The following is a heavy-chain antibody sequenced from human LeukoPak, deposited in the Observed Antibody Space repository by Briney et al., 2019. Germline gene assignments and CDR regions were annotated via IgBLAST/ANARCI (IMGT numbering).Heavy chain of an antibody. CDR1: GGSFSGYY. Sequence: SETLSLTCAVYGGSFSGYYWSWIRQPPGKGLEWIGEINHSGSTNYNPSLKSRVTISVDTSKNQFSLKLTSVTAADTAVYYCARGDSGSFSQFDCWGQGTLVTVSS. D-gene: IGHD1-26*01. CDR2: INHSGST. V-gene: IGHV4-34*01. J-gene: IGHJ4*02. CDR3: ARGDSGSFSQFDC.